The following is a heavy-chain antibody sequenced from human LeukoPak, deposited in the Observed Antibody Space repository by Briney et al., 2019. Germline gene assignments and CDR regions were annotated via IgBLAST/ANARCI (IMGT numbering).Heavy chain of an antibody. V-gene: IGHV4-59*08. Sequence: SETLSLTCTFSVDSISTYYWSWIRQPPGKGLEWIGYVYYSGSTNYNPSLKNRVTMSIDTSKNQFFLELSSVTAADTAVYYCVRHTWFGTRHWFVPWGQGILVTVSS. CDR3: VRHTWFGTRHWFVP. CDR2: VYYSGST. J-gene: IGHJ5*02. CDR1: VDSISTYY. D-gene: IGHD3-10*01.